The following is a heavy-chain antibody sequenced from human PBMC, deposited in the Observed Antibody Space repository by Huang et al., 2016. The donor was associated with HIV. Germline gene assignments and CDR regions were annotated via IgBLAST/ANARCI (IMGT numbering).Heavy chain of an antibody. CDR3: ARTAYSYGFRQGYNWFDP. CDR2: IIPIFGTE. D-gene: IGHD5-18*01. Sequence: QVLLVQSGAEVRKPGSSVKVSCTAFGGTFSSYAISWVRQAPGQGLEWMGGIIPIFGTENYTQKFQGRVTITVDESTNTGYMELTRLTSEDTAVYYCARTAYSYGFRQGYNWFDPWGQGTPVTVSS. CDR1: GGTFSSYA. V-gene: IGHV1-69*13. J-gene: IGHJ5*02.